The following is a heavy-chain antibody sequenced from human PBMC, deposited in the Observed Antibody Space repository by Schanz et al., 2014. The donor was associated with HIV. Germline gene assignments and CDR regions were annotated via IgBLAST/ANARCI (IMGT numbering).Heavy chain of an antibody. J-gene: IGHJ3*02. CDR1: GFSFISYS. CDR2: ISSSGTYI. V-gene: IGHV3-21*02. D-gene: IGHD2-2*01. Sequence: EVQLVESGGGLVKPGGSLRLSCAASGFSFISYSMNWVRQAPGKGLEWVSSISSSGTYIHYADSVKGRFTISRDNSKNTLFLQMNSLRAEDTAVYFCARDVAGCSGTSCYSDAFDIWGQGTLVTVSS. CDR3: ARDVAGCSGTSCYSDAFDI.